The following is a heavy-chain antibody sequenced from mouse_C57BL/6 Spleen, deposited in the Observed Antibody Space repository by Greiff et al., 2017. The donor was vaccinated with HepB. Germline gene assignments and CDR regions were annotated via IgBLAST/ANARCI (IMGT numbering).Heavy chain of an antibody. D-gene: IGHD2-3*01. V-gene: IGHV1-82*01. J-gene: IGHJ1*03. CDR3: AREDDGYSWYFDV. CDR2: IYPGDGDT. CDR1: GYAFSSSW. Sequence: VKLVESGPELVKPGASVKISCKASGYAFSSSWMNWVKQRPGKGLEWIGRIYPGDGDTNYNGKFKGKATLTADKSSSTAYMQLSSLTSEDSAVYFCAREDDGYSWYFDVWGTGTTVTVSS.